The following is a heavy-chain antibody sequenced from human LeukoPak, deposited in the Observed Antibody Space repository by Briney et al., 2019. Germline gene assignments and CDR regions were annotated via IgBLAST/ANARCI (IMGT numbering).Heavy chain of an antibody. CDR1: GFTFSSHA. Sequence: GGSLRLSCAASGFTFSSHAMHWVRQAPGKGLEWVSVITDSGGNTYYADSVKGRFTISRDNFKNTLYLQMNSLRVEDTAVYYCARGSTNSWYLPFDYWGQGTLVTVSS. D-gene: IGHD6-13*01. V-gene: IGHV3-23*01. CDR3: ARGSTNSWYLPFDY. CDR2: ITDSGGNT. J-gene: IGHJ4*02.